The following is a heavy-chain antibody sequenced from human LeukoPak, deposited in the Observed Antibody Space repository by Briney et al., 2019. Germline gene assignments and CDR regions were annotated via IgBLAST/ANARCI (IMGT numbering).Heavy chain of an antibody. V-gene: IGHV3-7*01. J-gene: IGHJ4*02. CDR1: GFTSSSYW. CDR3: AREKLAGGYYASGTYYSFDY. CDR2: IKQDGSEK. D-gene: IGHD3-10*01. Sequence: PGGSLRLSCAASGFTSSSYWMSWVRQAPGKGLEGVANIKQDGSEKYYVDSVKGRFTISRDNAKNSLYLQMNSLRAEDTAVYYCAREKLAGGYYASGTYYSFDYWGQGTLVTVSS.